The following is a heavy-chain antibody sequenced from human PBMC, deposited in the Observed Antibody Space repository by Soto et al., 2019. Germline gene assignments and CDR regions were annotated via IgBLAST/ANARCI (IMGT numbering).Heavy chain of an antibody. CDR1: GFTFSSYG. CDR3: AKDRDYDTSGYYFGIWVN. CDR2: ISYDGSNK. J-gene: IGHJ4*02. D-gene: IGHD3-22*01. Sequence: GGSLRLSCAASGFTFSSYGMHWVRQAPGKGLEWVAVISYDGSNKYYADSVKGRFTISRDNSKNTLYLQMNSLRAEDTAVYYCAKDRDYDTSGYYFGIWVNWGQGTLVTVSS. V-gene: IGHV3-30*18.